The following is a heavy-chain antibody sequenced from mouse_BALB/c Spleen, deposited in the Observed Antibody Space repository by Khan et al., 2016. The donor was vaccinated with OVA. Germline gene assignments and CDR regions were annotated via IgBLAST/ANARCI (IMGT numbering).Heavy chain of an antibody. J-gene: IGHJ4*01. CDR1: GYTFTSYW. V-gene: IGHV1S41*01. CDR2: IAPRSGST. Sequence: DLVMPGAAVTLSCKASGYTFTSYWINWIKQRPGQGLEWIGRIAPRSGSTSYNDMFKGKATLTVDASSSTAYIQLSSLSSEDSAVYFCARSNYYGSGLYAMDYWGQGTSVTVSS. CDR3: ARSNYYGSGLYAMDY. D-gene: IGHD1-1*01.